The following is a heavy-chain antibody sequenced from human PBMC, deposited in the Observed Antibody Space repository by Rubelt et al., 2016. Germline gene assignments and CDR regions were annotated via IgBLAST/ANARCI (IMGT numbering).Heavy chain of an antibody. CDR1: GGSISSYY. D-gene: IGHD3-10*01. CDR3: ARRGVSGYVDS. Sequence: QVQLQESGPGLVKASETLSLTCTVSGGSISSYYWSWIRQPPGKGPEWIGYIHYSGSTNYNPSLKSRVTLLVDTSKNQFSLKLSSVTAADTAVYYCARRGVSGYVDSWGQGTLVTVSS. J-gene: IGHJ4*02. CDR2: IHYSGST. V-gene: IGHV4-59*08.